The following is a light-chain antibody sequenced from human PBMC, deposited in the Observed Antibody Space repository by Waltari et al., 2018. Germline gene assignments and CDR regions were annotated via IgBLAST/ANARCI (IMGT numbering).Light chain of an antibody. CDR1: SSDLGRYDI. J-gene: IGLJ3*02. Sequence: QSALTQPAAVSGSPGQSVTISCTRASSDLGRYDIVPWYQQHPANAPKLVISDVSKRPSGVSDRFSGSKSGDTASLTISGLQFEDEADYYCCSYAGNYVWVFGGGTRLTVL. CDR3: CSYAGNYVWV. CDR2: DVS. V-gene: IGLV2-23*02.